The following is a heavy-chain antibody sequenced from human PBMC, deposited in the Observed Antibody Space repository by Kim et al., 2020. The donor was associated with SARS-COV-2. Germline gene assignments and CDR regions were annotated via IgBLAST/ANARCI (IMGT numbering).Heavy chain of an antibody. CDR3: ARHSIAQQLVDY. Sequence: RYSPSFQGQVTISADKSISTAYLQWSSLKASDTAMYYCARHSIAQQLVDYWGQGTLVTVSS. J-gene: IGHJ4*02. V-gene: IGHV5-51*01. D-gene: IGHD6-6*01.